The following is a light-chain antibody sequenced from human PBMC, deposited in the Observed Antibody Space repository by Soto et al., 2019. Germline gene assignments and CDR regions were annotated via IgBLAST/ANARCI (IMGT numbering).Light chain of an antibody. CDR3: LQPYNFSWT. J-gene: IGKJ1*01. V-gene: IGKV1-6*01. CDR2: AAS. CDR1: HGIRND. Sequence: AIQMTQSPSSLSASVLDRVTISCRASHGIRNDLAWYQQKPGKAPKLLIFAASNLHSGVPSRFSGSGSGTDFTLTISRLQPEDFATYYCLQPYNFSWTFGQGTKVDIK.